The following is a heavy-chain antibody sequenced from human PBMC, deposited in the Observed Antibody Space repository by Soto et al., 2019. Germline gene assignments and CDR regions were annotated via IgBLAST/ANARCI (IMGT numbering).Heavy chain of an antibody. CDR2: IWYDGSNK. Sequence: PGGSLRLSCAASGFTFSSYGMHWVRQAPGKGLEWVAVIWYDGSNKYYADSVKGRFTISRDNSKNMLYLQMNSLRAEDTAVYYCARDGLRVPDYYYYGMDVRGQGTTVTVSS. CDR3: ARDGLRVPDYYYYGMDV. J-gene: IGHJ6*02. CDR1: GFTFSSYG. V-gene: IGHV3-33*01.